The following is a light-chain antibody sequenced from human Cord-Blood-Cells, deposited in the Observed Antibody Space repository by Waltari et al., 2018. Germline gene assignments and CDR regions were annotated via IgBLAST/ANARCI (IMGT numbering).Light chain of an antibody. V-gene: IGLV2-23*03. CDR1: SSDVGSYNL. J-gene: IGLJ2*01. CDR2: EGS. Sequence: QSALTQPASVSGSPGQSITISCTGTSSDVGSYNLVSWDQQNPGKAPKLMVSEGSTRPLGCSKRFAGSKSGNTASLTISGLQAEDEADYYCCSYAGSSTFRVFGGGTKLTVL. CDR3: CSYAGSSTFRV.